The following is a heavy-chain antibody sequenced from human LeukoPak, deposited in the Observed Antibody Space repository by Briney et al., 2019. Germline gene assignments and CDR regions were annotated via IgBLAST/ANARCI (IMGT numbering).Heavy chain of an antibody. CDR1: GFTFSSYT. D-gene: IGHD5-12*01. J-gene: IGHJ4*02. CDR2: IWYDGSNK. V-gene: IGHV3-33*08. CDR3: ARSGYDYFLFDY. Sequence: PGGSLRLSCAASGFTFSSYTMHWVRQAPGKGLEWVAVIWYDGSNKYYADSVKGRFTISRDNSKNTLYLQMNSLRAEDTAVYYCARSGYDYFLFDYWGQGTLVTVSS.